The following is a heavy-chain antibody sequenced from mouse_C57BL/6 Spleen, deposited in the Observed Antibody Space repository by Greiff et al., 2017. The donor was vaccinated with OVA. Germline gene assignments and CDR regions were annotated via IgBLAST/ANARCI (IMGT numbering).Heavy chain of an antibody. Sequence: QVQLQQPGAELVKPGASVKMSCKASGYTFTSYWITWVKQRPGQGVEWIGDIYPGSGSTKETETIKSKATLTVDTSSSTAYMQLSSLTSEDSAVCNCARREYYYDYWGQGTTLTVSA. CDR3: ARREYYYDY. V-gene: IGHV1-55*01. J-gene: IGHJ2*01. CDR2: IYPGSGST. CDR1: GYTFTSYW.